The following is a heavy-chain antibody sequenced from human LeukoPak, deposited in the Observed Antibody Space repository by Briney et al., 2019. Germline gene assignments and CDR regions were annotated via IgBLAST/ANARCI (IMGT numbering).Heavy chain of an antibody. CDR1: GGSISSYY. CDR3: ARVRVSYSYGPYYFDY. D-gene: IGHD5-18*01. V-gene: IGHV4-59*12. J-gene: IGHJ4*02. CDR2: IYYSGST. Sequence: SETLSLTCPVSGGSISSYYWSWIRQPPGKGLEWIGYIYYSGSTNYNPSLKSRVTISVDTSKNQFSLKLSSVTAADTAVYYCARVRVSYSYGPYYFDYWGQGTLVTVSS.